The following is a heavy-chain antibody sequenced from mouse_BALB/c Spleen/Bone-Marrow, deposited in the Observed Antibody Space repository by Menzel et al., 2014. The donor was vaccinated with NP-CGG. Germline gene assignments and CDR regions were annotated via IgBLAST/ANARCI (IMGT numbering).Heavy chain of an antibody. CDR2: INPDSSTI. CDR3: ARRHYYGYMAY. CDR1: GFDFSRYW. D-gene: IGHD1-2*01. Sequence: VQLVESGGGLVQPGGSLKLSCAASGFDFSRYWMTWVRQAPGKGLEWIGEINPDSSTINYTPSLKDKFIISRDNAKNTLYLQMSKVRSEDTAIYYCARRHYYGYMAYWGQGTSVTGAS. J-gene: IGHJ4*01. V-gene: IGHV4-1*02.